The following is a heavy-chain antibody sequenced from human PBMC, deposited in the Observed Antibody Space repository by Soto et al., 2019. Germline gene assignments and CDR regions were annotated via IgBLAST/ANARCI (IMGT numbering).Heavy chain of an antibody. CDR1: GGTFSSYA. Sequence: QVQLVQSGAEVKKPGSSVKVSCKASGGTFSSYAISWVRQAPGQGLEWMGRIIPFFGTANYAQKFQGRVTITADESTITAYMELSSLRSEDTAAYYCARYRYGYSYFDYWGQGTLVTVSS. CDR3: ARYRYGYSYFDY. J-gene: IGHJ4*02. V-gene: IGHV1-69*12. CDR2: IIPFFGTA. D-gene: IGHD5-18*01.